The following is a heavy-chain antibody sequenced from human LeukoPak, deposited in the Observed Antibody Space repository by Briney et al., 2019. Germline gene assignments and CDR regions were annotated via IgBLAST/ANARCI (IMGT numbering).Heavy chain of an antibody. J-gene: IGHJ4*02. CDR2: TNPNSGGT. CDR1: GYTFTGYC. Sequence: ASVKVSCKASGYTFTGYCMHWVRQAPGQGLEWMGWTNPNSGGTNYAQKFQGRVTMTRDTSISTAYMELSRLRSDDTAVYYCARDWRTMVRGVVGDYWGQGTLVTVSS. V-gene: IGHV1-2*02. D-gene: IGHD3-10*01. CDR3: ARDWRTMVRGVVGDY.